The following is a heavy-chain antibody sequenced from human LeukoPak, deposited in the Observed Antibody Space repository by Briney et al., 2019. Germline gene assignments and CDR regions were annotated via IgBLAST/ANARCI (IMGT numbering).Heavy chain of an antibody. J-gene: IGHJ4*02. V-gene: IGHV3-48*01. CDR1: GFTFSSYS. Sequence: SGGSLRLSCAASGFTFSSYSMNWVRQAPGKGLEWVSYISSSSSTIYYADSVKGRFTISRDNAKNSLYLQMNSLRAEDTAVYYCAREGDIAAAAGLDYWGQGTLVTVSS. D-gene: IGHD6-13*01. CDR2: ISSSSSTI. CDR3: AREGDIAAAAGLDY.